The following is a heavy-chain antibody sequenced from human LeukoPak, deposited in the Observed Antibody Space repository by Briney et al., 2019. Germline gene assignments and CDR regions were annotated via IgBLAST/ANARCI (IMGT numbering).Heavy chain of an antibody. D-gene: IGHD5-12*01. J-gene: IGHJ4*02. CDR3: ARLGGYSGYEHNY. CDR2: IYYSGST. V-gene: IGHV4-39*01. Sequence: SETLFLTCTVSGGSISSSSYCWGWIRQPPGKGLEWIGSIYYSGSTYYNPSLKSRFTISVDTSKNQFSPKLSSVTAADTAVYYCARLGGYSGYEHNYWGQGTLVTVSP. CDR1: GGSISSSSYC.